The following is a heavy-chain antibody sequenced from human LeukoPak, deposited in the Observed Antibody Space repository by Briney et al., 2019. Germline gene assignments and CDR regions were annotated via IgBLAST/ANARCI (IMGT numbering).Heavy chain of an antibody. CDR1: GGSISSSH. Sequence: SETLSLTCTVSGGSISSSHWTWIRQPPGRGLEWVGYISYGGSTNYNPSLKSRVTISVDTSTNQFSLKLSSVTAADTAVYYCARGIFGMVLNAFDLWGRGTMVTVSS. J-gene: IGHJ3*01. CDR3: ARGIFGMVLNAFDL. D-gene: IGHD3-3*01. V-gene: IGHV4-59*01. CDR2: ISYGGST.